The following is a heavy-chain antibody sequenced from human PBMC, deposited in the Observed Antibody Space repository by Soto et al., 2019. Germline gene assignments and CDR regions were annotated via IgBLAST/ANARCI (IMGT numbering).Heavy chain of an antibody. D-gene: IGHD5-18*01. J-gene: IGHJ4*02. CDR2: ISYDGSNK. V-gene: IGHV3-30-3*01. CDR3: ARDGKYSYGTFDY. Sequence: QVQLVESGGGVVQPGRSLRLSCAASGFTFSSYAMHWVRQAPGKGLEWVAVISYDGSNKYYADSVKGRFTISSDNSKNPLYLPMNSLRAEDTAVYYCARDGKYSYGTFDYWGQGTLVTVSS. CDR1: GFTFSSYA.